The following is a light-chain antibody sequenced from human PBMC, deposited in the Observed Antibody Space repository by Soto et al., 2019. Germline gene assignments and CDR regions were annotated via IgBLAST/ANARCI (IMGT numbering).Light chain of an antibody. J-gene: IGKJ2*01. CDR3: LQRASWRS. Sequence: LTQSPATLSLSPGDRAILSCRASQDVSISLGWYQQKPGQAPRLLIYDASNRATGIPDRFSGSGSGTDFTLTISSLEPEDFAVYYCLQRASWRSFGQGTKLEI. CDR1: QDVSIS. CDR2: DAS. V-gene: IGKV3D-11*01.